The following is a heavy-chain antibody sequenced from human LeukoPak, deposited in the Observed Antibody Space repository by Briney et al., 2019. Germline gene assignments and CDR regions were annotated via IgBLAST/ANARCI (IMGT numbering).Heavy chain of an antibody. CDR2: ISYDGSNK. D-gene: IGHD2-2*01. CDR3: AKVELPCSSTSCYYDGDAFDI. Sequence: GGSLRLSCAASGFTFSDYYMSWIRQAPGKGLEWVAVISYDGSNKYYADSVKGGFTISRDNSKNTLYLQMNSLRAEDTAVYYCAKVELPCSSTSCYYDGDAFDIWGQGTMVTVSS. V-gene: IGHV3-30*18. CDR1: GFTFSDYY. J-gene: IGHJ3*02.